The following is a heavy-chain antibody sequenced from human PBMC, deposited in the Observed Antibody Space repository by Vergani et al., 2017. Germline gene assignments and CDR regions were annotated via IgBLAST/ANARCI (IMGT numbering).Heavy chain of an antibody. J-gene: IGHJ6*02. Sequence: QVQLQQWGAGLLKPSETLSLTCAVYGGSFSGYYWSWIRPPPGKGLEWIGEINHSGSTNYNPSLKSRVTIPVDTSKNQFSLKLSFVTAEDTAVYYCARVAVSRSYDYYGMDVWGQGTTVTVSS. CDR3: ARVAVSRSYDYYGMDV. D-gene: IGHD6-19*01. V-gene: IGHV4-34*01. CDR1: GGSFSGYY. CDR2: INHSGST.